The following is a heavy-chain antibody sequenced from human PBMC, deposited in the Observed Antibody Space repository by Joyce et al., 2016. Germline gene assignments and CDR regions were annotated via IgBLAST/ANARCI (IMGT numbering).Heavy chain of an antibody. Sequence: VQLQESGPGLVKPSETLSLTCDVSGDSISSGYFYGWVRQAPEKGLEWIANIYHNGKTYYIASLKRRVTISVDTSKNQLSLKLSSVTATDTAVYYCARDPQNFGFWGQGTLVIVSS. CDR2: IYHNGKT. D-gene: IGHD2/OR15-2a*01. CDR3: ARDPQNFGF. CDR1: GDSISSGYF. V-gene: IGHV4-38-2*02. J-gene: IGHJ4*02.